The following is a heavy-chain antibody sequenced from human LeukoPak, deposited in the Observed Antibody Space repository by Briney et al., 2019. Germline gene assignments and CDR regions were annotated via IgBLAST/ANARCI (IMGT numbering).Heavy chain of an antibody. CDR3: ARVRSYCGGDCYFFDY. J-gene: IGHJ4*02. Sequence: SQTLSLTCAISGDSVSSNSDAWNWIRQSPSRGLEWLGRTYYRSKWFNDYAVSVKSRITINPDTSKNQFSLQLNSVTPEDTALYYCARVRSYCGGDCYFFDYWGQGTLVTVSS. D-gene: IGHD2-21*02. CDR1: GDSVSSNSDA. CDR2: TYYRSKWFN. V-gene: IGHV6-1*01.